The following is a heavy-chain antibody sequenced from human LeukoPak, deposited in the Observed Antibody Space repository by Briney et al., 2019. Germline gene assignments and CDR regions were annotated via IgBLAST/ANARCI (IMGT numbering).Heavy chain of an antibody. CDR1: GYTFTSYD. Sequence: ASVKVSCKASGYTFTSYDINGVRQATGQGLEWMGWMNPNSGNTGYAQKFQGRVTVTRNTSISTAYMELSSLRSEDTAVYYCARGKPIVGANSYYYYMDVWGKGTTVTVSS. D-gene: IGHD1-26*01. CDR3: ARGKPIVGANSYYYYMDV. V-gene: IGHV1-8*01. J-gene: IGHJ6*03. CDR2: MNPNSGNT.